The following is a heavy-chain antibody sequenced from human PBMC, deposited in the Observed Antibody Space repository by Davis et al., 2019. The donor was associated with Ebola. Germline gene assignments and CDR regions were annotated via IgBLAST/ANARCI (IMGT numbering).Heavy chain of an antibody. CDR1: GYHFANFW. J-gene: IGHJ4*02. D-gene: IGHD5-18*01. V-gene: IGHV5-51*01. CDR3: VRQGYTFGNYYFDS. Sequence: GESLKISCQDSGYHFANFWIGWVRQMPGKGLEWMGIIYPGDSDTRYSPSFEGQVSISADKSISTAYLQWSSLKASDTAMYYCVRQGYTFGNYYFDSWGQGTMVTVSS. CDR2: IYPGDSDT.